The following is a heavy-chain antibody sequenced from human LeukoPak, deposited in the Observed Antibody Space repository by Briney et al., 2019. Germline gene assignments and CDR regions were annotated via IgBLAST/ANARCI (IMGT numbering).Heavy chain of an antibody. CDR1: GFTVSDYY. J-gene: IGHJ5*02. CDR2: ISSSGSTI. V-gene: IGHV3-11*04. CDR3: ARDRGSGGSCNGCGWFDP. D-gene: IGHD2-15*01. Sequence: GGSLRLSCAASGFTVSDYYMSWIRQAPGKGLVWVSYISSSGSTIYYADSVKGRFTISRDNAKNSLYLQMNSLRAEDTAVYYCARDRGSGGSCNGCGWFDPWGQGTLVTVSS.